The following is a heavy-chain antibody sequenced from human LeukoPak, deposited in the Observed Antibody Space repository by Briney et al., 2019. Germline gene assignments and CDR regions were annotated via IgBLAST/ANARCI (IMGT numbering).Heavy chain of an antibody. CDR3: VRAVGPCDY. D-gene: IGHD1-26*01. CDR1: GFVFSTYG. J-gene: IGHJ4*02. Sequence: AGGSLRLSCGASGFVFSTYGMHWVRQAPGKGLEWVAVIWYDGGIKYYVDSVKGRFTISRDNSKNTLYLQMNSLRVEDTGIYYCVRAVGPCDYWGQGSLVTVSA. V-gene: IGHV3-33*01. CDR2: IWYDGGIK.